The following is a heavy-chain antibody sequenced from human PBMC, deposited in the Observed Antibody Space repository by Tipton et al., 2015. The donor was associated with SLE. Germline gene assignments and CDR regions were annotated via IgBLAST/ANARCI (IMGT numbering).Heavy chain of an antibody. J-gene: IGHJ4*02. Sequence: LSLTCAAPGFTFSSYEMNWVRQAPGKGLEWVSYISSSGSTIYYADSVKGRFTISRDNAKNSLYLQMNSLRAEDTAVYYCAGDSSPRYFDYWGQGTLVTVSS. D-gene: IGHD6-13*01. CDR2: ISSSGSTI. CDR1: GFTFSSYE. V-gene: IGHV3-48*03. CDR3: AGDSSPRYFDY.